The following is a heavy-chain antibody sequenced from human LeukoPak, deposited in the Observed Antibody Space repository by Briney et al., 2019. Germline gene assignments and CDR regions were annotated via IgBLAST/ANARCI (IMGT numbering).Heavy chain of an antibody. CDR1: GFTFSSYA. V-gene: IGHV3-30*04. CDR3: AKDIVVAAAGTTFDY. CDR2: ISYDGSNK. Sequence: GGSLRLSCAASGFTFSSYAMHWVRQAPGKGLEWVAVISYDGSNKYYADSMKGRFTISRDNSKNTLYLQMNSLRAEDTVVYYCAKDIVVAAAGTTFDYWGQGTLVTVSS. D-gene: IGHD6-13*01. J-gene: IGHJ4*02.